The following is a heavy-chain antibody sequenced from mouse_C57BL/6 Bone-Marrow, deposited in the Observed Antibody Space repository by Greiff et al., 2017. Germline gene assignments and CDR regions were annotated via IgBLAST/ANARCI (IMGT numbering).Heavy chain of an antibody. CDR2: IDPTDSYT. D-gene: IGHD1-1*01. J-gene: IGHJ4*01. Sequence: QVQLQQPGAELVMPGASVKLSCKASGYTFTSYWMHWVKQRPGQGLEWIGAIDPTDSYTNYNQKFKGKSTLTVDKSASTAYMQLRSLTSEDSAVYYCAIGVVAANYAIAYWGQGTSVTVTS. CDR3: AIGVVAANYAIAY. CDR1: GYTFTSYW. V-gene: IGHV1-69*01.